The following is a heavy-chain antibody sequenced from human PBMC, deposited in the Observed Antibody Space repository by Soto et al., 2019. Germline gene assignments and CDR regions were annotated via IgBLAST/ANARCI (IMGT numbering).Heavy chain of an antibody. D-gene: IGHD3-10*01. Sequence: PSETLSLTCAVSGGSMSRGGQSWSWIRQPPGKGLEWLGFIYYTGSTYYNPSLKSRVTISVDRSKNQFSLKLSSVTAADTAVYYCARAGLSGSTDFDYWGQGTLVTVSS. CDR1: GGSMSRGGQS. CDR2: IYYTGST. J-gene: IGHJ4*02. V-gene: IGHV4-30-2*01. CDR3: ARAGLSGSTDFDY.